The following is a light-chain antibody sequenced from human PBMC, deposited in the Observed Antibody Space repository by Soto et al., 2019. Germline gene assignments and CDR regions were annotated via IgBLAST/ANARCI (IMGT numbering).Light chain of an antibody. CDR3: QQYDSSLGLT. Sequence: EIVLTQSPGTLSLSPGERATLSCRASQSVSSSYLAWYQQKPGQAPRLLIYGASSRATGIPDRFSGSGSGTDFTLTISRLEPEEFAVYYCQQYDSSLGLTCGGGTKVEIK. CDR1: QSVSSSY. V-gene: IGKV3-20*01. J-gene: IGKJ4*01. CDR2: GAS.